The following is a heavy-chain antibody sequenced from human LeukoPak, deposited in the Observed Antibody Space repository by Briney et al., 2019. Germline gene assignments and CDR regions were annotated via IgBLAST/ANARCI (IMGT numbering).Heavy chain of an antibody. J-gene: IGHJ4*02. CDR3: ARLTRLSTSPDRYYLDY. V-gene: IGHV4-34*01. Sequence: SETLSLTCAVYGGSFSGYYWSWIRQPPGKGLEWIGEINHSGSTNYNPSLKSRVTISVVTSKNQFSLKLSSVTAADSAVYYCARLTRLSTSPDRYYLDYWGQGTLVTVSS. CDR1: GGSFSGYY. D-gene: IGHD6-6*01. CDR2: INHSGST.